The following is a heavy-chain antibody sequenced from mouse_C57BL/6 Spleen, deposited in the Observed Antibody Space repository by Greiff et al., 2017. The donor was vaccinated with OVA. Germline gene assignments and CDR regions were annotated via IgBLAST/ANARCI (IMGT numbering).Heavy chain of an antibody. CDR3: ASSYYDYAWFAY. J-gene: IGHJ3*01. Sequence: EVQLVESGGGLVQPGGSLSLSCAASGFTFTDYYMSWVRQPPGKALEWLGFIRNKANGYTTEYSASVKGRFTISRDNSQSILYLQMNALRAEDSATYYCASSYYDYAWFAYWGQGTLVTVSA. CDR2: IRNKANGYTT. D-gene: IGHD2-4*01. CDR1: GFTFTDYY. V-gene: IGHV7-3*01.